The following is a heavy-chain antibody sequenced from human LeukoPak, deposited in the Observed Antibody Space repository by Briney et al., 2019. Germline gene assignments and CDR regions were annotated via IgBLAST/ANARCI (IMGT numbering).Heavy chain of an antibody. CDR1: GYTFTSYS. CDR2: ISTFNDDT. V-gene: IGHV1-18*01. CDR3: ARFLFGVTNYGMDV. Sequence: ASVKVSCKASGYTFTSYSITWVRQDPGPGLEWMGWISTFNDDTKYPQKFQGRLTMTTDTSTSTAYMELRSLRSDDTAVYYCARFLFGVTNYGMDVWGQGTTVTVSS. J-gene: IGHJ6*02. D-gene: IGHD3-10*01.